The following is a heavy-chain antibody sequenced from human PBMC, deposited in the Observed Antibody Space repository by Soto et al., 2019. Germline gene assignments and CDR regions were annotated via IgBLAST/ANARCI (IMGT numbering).Heavy chain of an antibody. CDR3: AREGASSGAFDY. CDR2: INPSGGST. J-gene: IGHJ4*02. V-gene: IGHV1-46*02. D-gene: IGHD2-15*01. Sequence: QVQLVQSGAEVKKPGASVKVSCKASGYTFNSYYMHWVRQAPGQGLEWMGIINPSGGSTSYAQKLQGRVPMTRDTSTSTVYMELSSLRSEDTAVYYCAREGASSGAFDYWGQGTLVTVSS. CDR1: GYTFNSYY.